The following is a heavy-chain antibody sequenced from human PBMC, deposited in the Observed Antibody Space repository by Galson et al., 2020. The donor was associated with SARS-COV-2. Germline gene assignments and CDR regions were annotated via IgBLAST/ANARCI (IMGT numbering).Heavy chain of an antibody. CDR2: ISHDGRIE. D-gene: IGHD1-26*01. J-gene: IGHJ3*02. CDR3: ARDVSGGASDI. Sequence: GGSLRLSCAASGFTFSSYGMHWVRQAPGKGLEWVAVISHDGRIEVYADSVKGRFTISRDNSENMVFLQVSSLRTDDTALYYCARDVSGGASDIWGQGTMVTVSS. CDR1: GFTFSSYG. V-gene: IGHV3-30*19.